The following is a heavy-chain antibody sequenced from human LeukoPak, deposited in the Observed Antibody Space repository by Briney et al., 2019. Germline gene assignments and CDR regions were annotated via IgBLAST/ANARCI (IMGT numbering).Heavy chain of an antibody. CDR2: IYYSGST. J-gene: IGHJ4*02. CDR3: AREQAVYDYVWGSYRYFNY. CDR1: GGSISSYY. Sequence: SETLPLTCTVSGGSISSYYWSWIRQPPGKGLEWIGYIYYSGSTYYNPSLQSRVTISVDTSKNQFSLKLSSVTAADTAVYYCAREQAVYDYVWGSYRYFNYWGQGTLVTVSS. V-gene: IGHV4-59*01. D-gene: IGHD3-16*02.